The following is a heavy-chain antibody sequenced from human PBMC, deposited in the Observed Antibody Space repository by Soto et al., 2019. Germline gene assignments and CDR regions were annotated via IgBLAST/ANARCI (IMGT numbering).Heavy chain of an antibody. CDR2: IIPILGIA. D-gene: IGHD3-22*01. CDR1: GYTFTSYG. Sequence: SVKVSCKASGYTFTSYGISWVRQAPGQGLEWMGRIIPILGIANYAQKFQGRVTITADKSTSTAYMELSSLRSEDTAVYYCARAQREYDSSGYNFDYWGQGTLVTVSS. J-gene: IGHJ4*02. V-gene: IGHV1-69*04. CDR3: ARAQREYDSSGYNFDY.